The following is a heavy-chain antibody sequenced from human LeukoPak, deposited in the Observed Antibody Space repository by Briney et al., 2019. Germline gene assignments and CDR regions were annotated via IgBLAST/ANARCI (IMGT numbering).Heavy chain of an antibody. CDR3: AKVSADYDFWSGKRDYYYMDV. V-gene: IGHV3-23*01. J-gene: IGHJ6*03. D-gene: IGHD3-3*01. CDR2: ISGSGGST. CDR1: GFTFSSYA. Sequence: PGRSLRLSCAASGFTFSSYAMSWVRQAPGKGLEWVSAISGSGGSTYYADSVKGRFTISRDNSKNTLYLQMNSLRAEDTAVYYCAKVSADYDFWSGKRDYYYMDVWGKGTTVTVSS.